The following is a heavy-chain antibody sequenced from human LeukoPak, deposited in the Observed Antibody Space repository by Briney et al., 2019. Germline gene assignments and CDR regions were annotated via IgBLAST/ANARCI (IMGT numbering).Heavy chain of an antibody. J-gene: IGHJ4*02. CDR3: ARHGGYSYGFDYFDY. CDR2: IYPGDSDT. V-gene: IGHV5-51*01. CDR1: GYSFTSYW. D-gene: IGHD5-18*01. Sequence: AGESLKISCKGSGYSFTSYWIGWVRQMPGKGLEWMGIIYPGDSDTRYSPSFQGQVTISADKSISTAYLQWSSLKASDTAMYYCARHGGYSYGFDYFDYWGQGTLATVSS.